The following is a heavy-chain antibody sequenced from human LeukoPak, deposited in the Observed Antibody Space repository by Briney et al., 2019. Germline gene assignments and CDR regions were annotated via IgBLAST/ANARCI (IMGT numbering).Heavy chain of an antibody. V-gene: IGHV1-18*01. J-gene: IGHJ4*02. D-gene: IGHD3-3*01. CDR3: ARGRILASGYLDY. CDR2: ISAYNGNT. Sequence: ASVKVSCKASGYTFTGYGLIWVRQAPGQGLEWMGWISAYNGNTHYAQKLQGRVTMTTDTSTSTAYMELRSLRSDDTAMYYCARGRILASGYLDYWGQGTLVTVSS. CDR1: GYTFTGYG.